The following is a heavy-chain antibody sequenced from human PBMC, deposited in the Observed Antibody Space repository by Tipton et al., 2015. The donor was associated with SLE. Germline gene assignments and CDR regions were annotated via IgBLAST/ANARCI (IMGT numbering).Heavy chain of an antibody. CDR2: IYYSGST. V-gene: IGHV4-61*10. CDR1: GGSISSGSYY. D-gene: IGHD2/OR15-2a*01. J-gene: IGHJ4*02. CDR3: ARGQNRVAYFDY. Sequence: TLSLTCTVSGGSISSGSYYWSWIRQPAGKGLEWIGHIYYSGSTNYNPSLKSRVTISVDTSKKQFSLKLSSVTAADTAVYFCARGQNRVAYFDYWGQGTLVTVSS.